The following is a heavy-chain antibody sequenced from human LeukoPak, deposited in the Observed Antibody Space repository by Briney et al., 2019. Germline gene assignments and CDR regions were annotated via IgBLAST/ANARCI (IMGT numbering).Heavy chain of an antibody. V-gene: IGHV1-2*02. CDR3: ARINLKTSGYYRLDY. J-gene: IGHJ4*02. D-gene: IGHD3-22*01. CDR2: INPNNGDT. Sequence: ASVKVSCKASGYTFTGHYLHWVRQAPGQGLEWMGWINPNNGDTTYTQKFQGRVTMTGDTSITTAYMELSRLMSDDTAVYYCARINLKTSGYYRLDYWGQGTLVTVSS. CDR1: GYTFTGHY.